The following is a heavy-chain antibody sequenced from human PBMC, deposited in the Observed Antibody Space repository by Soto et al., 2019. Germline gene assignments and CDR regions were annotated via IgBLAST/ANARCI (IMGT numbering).Heavy chain of an antibody. CDR3: AKDYYDSSGYYYVRVAGFDY. V-gene: IGHV3-23*01. D-gene: IGHD3-22*01. CDR1: GFTFSSYA. CDR2: ISGSGGST. J-gene: IGHJ4*02. Sequence: GGSLRLSCAASGFTFSSYAMSWVRQAPGKGLEWVSAISGSGGSTYYADSVKGRFTISRDNSKNTLYLQMNSLRAEDTAVYYCAKDYYDSSGYYYVRVAGFDYWGQGTLVTVSS.